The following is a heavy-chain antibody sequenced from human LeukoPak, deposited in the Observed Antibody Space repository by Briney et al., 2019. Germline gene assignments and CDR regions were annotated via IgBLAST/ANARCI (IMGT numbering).Heavy chain of an antibody. V-gene: IGHV3-30*03. CDR3: AREVGSFDY. Sequence: GGSLRLSCAASGFTFSSYGMHWVRQAPGKGLEWVAVILYDGSNKYYADSVKGRFTISRDNSKNTLYLQMNSLRAEDTAVYFCAREVGSFDYWGQGTLVTVSS. J-gene: IGHJ4*02. D-gene: IGHD1-26*01. CDR1: GFTFSSYG. CDR2: ILYDGSNK.